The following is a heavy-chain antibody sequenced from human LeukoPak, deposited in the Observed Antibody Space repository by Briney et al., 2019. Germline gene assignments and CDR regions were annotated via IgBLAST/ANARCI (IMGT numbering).Heavy chain of an antibody. CDR1: GFTFSSYA. D-gene: IGHD5-18*01. J-gene: IGHJ4*02. Sequence: PGGSLRLSCAASGFTFSSYAMTWVRQAPGKGLEWVSGISGSGGNTYYADSVKGRFTISRDNSKNTLYLQMNGLRAEDTAVYYCAKVRYTYGPGDYWGQGTLVAVSS. CDR2: ISGSGGNT. V-gene: IGHV3-23*01. CDR3: AKVRYTYGPGDY.